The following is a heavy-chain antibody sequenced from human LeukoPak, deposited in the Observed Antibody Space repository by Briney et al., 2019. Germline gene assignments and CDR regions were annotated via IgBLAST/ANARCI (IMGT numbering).Heavy chain of an antibody. CDR3: ARADYDVWSGYYDWFDP. V-gene: IGHV1-8*01. J-gene: IGHJ5*02. CDR1: GYTFTSYD. Sequence: ASVKVSCKASGYTFTSYDINWVRQATGQGLEWMGWMNPNSGNTGYAQKFQGRVTMTRNTSISTAYMELSSLRSEDTAVYYCARADYDVWSGYYDWFDPWGQGTLVTVSS. D-gene: IGHD3-3*01. CDR2: MNPNSGNT.